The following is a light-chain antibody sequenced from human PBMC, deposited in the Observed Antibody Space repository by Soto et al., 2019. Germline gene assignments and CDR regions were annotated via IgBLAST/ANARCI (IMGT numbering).Light chain of an antibody. V-gene: IGLV1-40*01. J-gene: IGLJ2*01. Sequence: QSVLTQPPSVSGAPGQRVTISCTGSSSNIGAGYDVHWYQQLPGTAPKLLIYGNSNRPSGVPDRFSGSKSGTSASLAITGLQAEVEADYYCQSYDSSLEVFGGGATLTVL. CDR3: QSYDSSLEV. CDR1: SSNIGAGYD. CDR2: GNS.